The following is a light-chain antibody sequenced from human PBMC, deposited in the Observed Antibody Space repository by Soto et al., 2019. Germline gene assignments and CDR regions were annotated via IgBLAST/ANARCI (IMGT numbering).Light chain of an antibody. CDR1: SSDVGSFDS. CDR2: DVS. CDR3: SSFTTSSTLV. V-gene: IGLV2-14*03. Sequence: QSALTQPASVSGSPGQPITISCTGTSSDVGSFDSVAWYQHNPGKAPKLMIYDVSNRPSRVSSRFSGSKSGNTASLSISALQTEDEANYYCSSFTTSSTLVFGTGTKLTVL. J-gene: IGLJ1*01.